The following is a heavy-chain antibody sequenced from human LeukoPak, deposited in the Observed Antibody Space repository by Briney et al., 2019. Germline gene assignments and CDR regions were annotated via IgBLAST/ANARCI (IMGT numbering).Heavy chain of an antibody. V-gene: IGHV3-33*06. CDR1: GFIFSNDA. D-gene: IGHD3-16*01. CDR2: IWFDGSNK. Sequence: GRSLRLSCAAFGFIFSNDAMHWVRQAPGKGLEWVAFIWFDGSNKHYADSVKGRFTISRDNSEATLYLKMNSLRAEDTAVYYCAKVTGGDMITYGGVAYWGQGTLVTVSS. J-gene: IGHJ4*02. CDR3: AKVTGGDMITYGGVAY.